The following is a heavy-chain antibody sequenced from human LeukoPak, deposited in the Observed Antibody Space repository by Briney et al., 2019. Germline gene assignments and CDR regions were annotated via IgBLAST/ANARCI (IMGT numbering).Heavy chain of an antibody. J-gene: IGHJ4*02. CDR3: ARGRDDDVWGSYPTCFDF. Sequence: PSETLSLTCTVSGGSISSGTYYWTWIRQPAGKGLEWIGRIYNSGSTSYNPSLKSQVTLSMDTSRNQFSLKLSSVTAADTAVYYCARGRDDDVWGSYPTCFDFWGQGTLVTVSS. D-gene: IGHD3-16*01. CDR2: IYNSGST. V-gene: IGHV4-61*02. CDR1: GGSISSGTYY.